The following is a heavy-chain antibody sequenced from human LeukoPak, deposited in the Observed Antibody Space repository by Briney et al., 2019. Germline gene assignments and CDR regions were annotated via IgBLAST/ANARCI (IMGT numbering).Heavy chain of an antibody. Sequence: SETLSLTCAVFGGSFSGYYWSWIRQHPGKGLEWIGYIYYSGSTYYNPSLKSRVTISVDTSKNQFSLKLSSVTAADTAVYYCARESLGLTLDYWGQGTLVTVSS. CDR3: ARESLGLTLDY. CDR2: IYYSGST. J-gene: IGHJ4*02. CDR1: GGSFSGYY. V-gene: IGHV4-31*11.